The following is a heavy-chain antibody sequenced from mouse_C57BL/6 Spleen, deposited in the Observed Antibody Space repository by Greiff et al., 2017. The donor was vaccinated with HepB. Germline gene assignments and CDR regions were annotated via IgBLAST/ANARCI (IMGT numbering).Heavy chain of an antibody. V-gene: IGHV5-9*01. J-gene: IGHJ2*01. D-gene: IGHD2-2*01. Sequence: EVKLVESGGGLVKPGGSLKLSCAASGFTFSSYTMSWVRQTPEKRLEWVATISGGGGNTYYPDSVKGRFTISRDNAKNTLYLQMSSLRSEDTALYYCARDGYDDGAVDYWGQGTTLTVSS. CDR2: ISGGGGNT. CDR3: ARDGYDDGAVDY. CDR1: GFTFSSYT.